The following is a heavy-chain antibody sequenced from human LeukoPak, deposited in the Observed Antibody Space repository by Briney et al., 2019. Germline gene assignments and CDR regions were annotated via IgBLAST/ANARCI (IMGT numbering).Heavy chain of an antibody. Sequence: ASVTVSCKASGYTFTGYYMHWVRQAPGQGLEWMGWINPNSGGTNYAQKFQGWVTMTRDTSISTAYMELSRLRSDDTAVYYCAKGLGTSGYWDYWGQGTLVTVSS. J-gene: IGHJ4*02. D-gene: IGHD3-22*01. V-gene: IGHV1-2*04. CDR3: AKGLGTSGYWDY. CDR2: INPNSGGT. CDR1: GYTFTGYY.